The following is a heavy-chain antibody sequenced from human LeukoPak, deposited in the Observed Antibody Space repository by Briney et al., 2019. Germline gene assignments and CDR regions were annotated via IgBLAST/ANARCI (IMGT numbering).Heavy chain of an antibody. V-gene: IGHV1-24*01. J-gene: IGHJ4*02. CDR2: SDPEDGER. D-gene: IGHD5-18*01. Sequence: ASVKVSCKVSGKTLSDLSIHWLRQPPGKGLEWLGGSDPEDGERIYAQMFQGRVTMTEDTFIDTAYMELSSLRSEDTAVYYCVTGFTTMAVDYFDYWGQGTRVTVSP. CDR1: GKTLSDLS. CDR3: VTGFTTMAVDYFDY.